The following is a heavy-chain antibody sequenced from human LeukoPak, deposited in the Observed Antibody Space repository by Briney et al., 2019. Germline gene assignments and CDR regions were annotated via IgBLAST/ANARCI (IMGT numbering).Heavy chain of an antibody. V-gene: IGHV4-34*01. D-gene: IGHD3-10*01. CDR1: VDSFSNYY. CDR3: ARRRRTGSYLYYFDY. Sequence: PSETLSLTCAVYVDSFSNYYWNWIRQTPGKGLEWIGEVNESGGTNINPSLRSRVILSVDTSKNQFSLKLSSVTAADTAVYYCARRRRTGSYLYYFDYWGQGTLVTVSS. J-gene: IGHJ4*02. CDR2: VNESGGT.